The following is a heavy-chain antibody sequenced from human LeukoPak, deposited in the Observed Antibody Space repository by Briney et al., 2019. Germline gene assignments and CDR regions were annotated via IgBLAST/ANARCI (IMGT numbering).Heavy chain of an antibody. CDR2: VNHSGYT. J-gene: IGHJ4*02. Sequence: SETLSLTCGVSGTSFSSYYWSWISQTPGKGLEWIGEVNHSGYTNMNPSLKSRVTISVDASKNQFSLRMNTVTAADTAVYFCARMTTGHDYWGQGTLVTVSS. CDR3: ARMTTGHDY. V-gene: IGHV4-34*01. D-gene: IGHD4-17*01. CDR1: GTSFSSYY.